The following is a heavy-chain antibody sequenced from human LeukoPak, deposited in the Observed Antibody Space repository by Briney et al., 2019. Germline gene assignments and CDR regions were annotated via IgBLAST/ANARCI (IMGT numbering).Heavy chain of an antibody. CDR3: AMVATATFDY. D-gene: IGHD1-14*01. CDR1: GGSISSGDYY. CDR2: IHYSGNT. Sequence: SETLSLTCTVSGGSISSGDYYWSWIRQPPGKGPEWIGYIHYSGNTYYNPSLKSRVTMSMDTSKNQFSLKLSSVTAADTALYHCAMVATATFDYWGEGTLVTVSS. J-gene: IGHJ4*02. V-gene: IGHV4-30-4*01.